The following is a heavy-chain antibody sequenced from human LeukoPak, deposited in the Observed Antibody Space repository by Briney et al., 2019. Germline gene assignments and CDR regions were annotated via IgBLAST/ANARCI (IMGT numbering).Heavy chain of an antibody. Sequence: GGSLRLSCAASGFTFSSYEMNWVRQAPGKGLEGVSYISSSGSTIYYADSVKGRFTNSRDNAKNSLYLQMNSLRAEDTAVYYCARGPIAAAGILWGQGTLVTVSS. V-gene: IGHV3-48*03. J-gene: IGHJ4*02. CDR1: GFTFSSYE. CDR3: ARGPIAAAGIL. D-gene: IGHD6-13*01. CDR2: ISSSGSTI.